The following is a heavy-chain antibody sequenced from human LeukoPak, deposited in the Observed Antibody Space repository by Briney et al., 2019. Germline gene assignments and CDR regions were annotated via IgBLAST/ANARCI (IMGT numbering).Heavy chain of an antibody. V-gene: IGHV3-7*01. J-gene: IGHJ4*02. CDR2: IKEDGSEK. Sequence: GGSLRLSCAASGFTFSSYWMTWVRQAPGKGLEWVANIKEDGSEKYYVDSVKGRFTISRDNAKNSVYLQMSSLRAEDTAVYYCAKDTWIVVAATSVLDYWGQGTLVTVSS. D-gene: IGHD2-15*01. CDR1: GFTFSSYW. CDR3: AKDTWIVVAATSVLDY.